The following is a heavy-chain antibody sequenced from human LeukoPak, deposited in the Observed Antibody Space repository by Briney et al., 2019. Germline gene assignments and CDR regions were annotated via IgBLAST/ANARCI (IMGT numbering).Heavy chain of an antibody. Sequence: GGALRLSCAASGITFSTYSMNWVRQAPGKGLEWVSYISSSSSAIYYADSVKGRFTISRDNAKNSLYLQMNSLRDDDTAIYYCARAPYGVDDWGQGTTVTVSS. J-gene: IGHJ6*02. CDR3: ARAPYGVDD. CDR2: ISSSSSAI. V-gene: IGHV3-48*02. CDR1: GITFSTYS.